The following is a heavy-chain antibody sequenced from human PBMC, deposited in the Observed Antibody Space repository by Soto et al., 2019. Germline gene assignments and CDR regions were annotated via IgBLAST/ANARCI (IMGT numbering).Heavy chain of an antibody. Sequence: SETLSLTCTVSGGSISSSSYYWGWIRQPPGKGLEWIGSIYYSGSTYYNPSLKSRVTISVDTSKNQFSLKLSSVTAADTAVYYCARLHYYDILTGYLGFDYWGQGTLVTVSS. CDR2: IYYSGST. CDR3: ARLHYYDILTGYLGFDY. J-gene: IGHJ4*02. V-gene: IGHV4-39*01. CDR1: GGSISSSSYY. D-gene: IGHD3-9*01.